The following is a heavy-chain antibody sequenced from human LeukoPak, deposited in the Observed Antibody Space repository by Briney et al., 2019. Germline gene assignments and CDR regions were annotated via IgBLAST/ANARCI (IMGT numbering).Heavy chain of an antibody. CDR1: KYTLTELS. V-gene: IGHV1-24*01. CDR2: FDPEDGET. J-gene: IGHJ4*02. CDR3: ATRIYTKSDYFDY. D-gene: IGHD2-15*01. Sequence: VKVSCKVSKYTLTELSMHWVRQAPGKGLEWMGGFDPEDGETIYAQKFQGRVTMTEDTSTDTAYMELSSLRSGDTAVYHCATRIYTKSDYFDYWGQGTLVTVSS.